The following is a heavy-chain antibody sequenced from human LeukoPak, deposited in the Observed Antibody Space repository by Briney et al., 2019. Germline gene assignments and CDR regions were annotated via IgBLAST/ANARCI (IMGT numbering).Heavy chain of an antibody. CDR1: GITFSNYA. J-gene: IGHJ4*02. CDR2: ISGSAHKI. CDR3: AGSVTGYSSGYVY. D-gene: IGHD5-18*01. Sequence: PGGSLRLSCVASGITFSNYAVSWVRQAPEKGLDWVSVISGSAHKIRYADSVKGRFTISRDNSENIVYLQMNNLRAEDTAVYYCAGSVTGYSSGYVYWGQGTLVTVSS. V-gene: IGHV3-23*01.